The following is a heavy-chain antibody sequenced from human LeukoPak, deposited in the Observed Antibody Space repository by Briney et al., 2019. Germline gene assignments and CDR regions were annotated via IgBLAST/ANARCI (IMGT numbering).Heavy chain of an antibody. Sequence: SETLSLTCAVYGGSFSGYYWSWIRQPPGKGLEWIGEINHSGSTNYNPSLKSRVTISVDTSKNQFSLKLSSVTAADTAVYYCARVGYSSSNGLWGQGTLVTVSS. J-gene: IGHJ4*02. CDR1: GGSFSGYY. V-gene: IGHV4-34*01. CDR3: ARVGYSSSNGL. CDR2: INHSGST. D-gene: IGHD6-13*01.